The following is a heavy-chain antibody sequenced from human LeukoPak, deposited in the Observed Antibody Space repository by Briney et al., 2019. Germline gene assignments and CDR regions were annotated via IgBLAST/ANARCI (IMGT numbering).Heavy chain of an antibody. CDR3: TLSGGIY. J-gene: IGHJ4*02. V-gene: IGHV3-49*04. D-gene: IGHD2-15*01. CDR1: GFTFGVYA. CDR2: IRSKAYGGTT. Sequence: GGSMRLSCTASGFTFGVYAMSWVRQAPGKGLEWVGFIRSKAYGGTTEYAASVKGRFTISRDDSKSIAYLQMNSLKTEDTAVYYCTLSGGIYWGQGTLVTVSS.